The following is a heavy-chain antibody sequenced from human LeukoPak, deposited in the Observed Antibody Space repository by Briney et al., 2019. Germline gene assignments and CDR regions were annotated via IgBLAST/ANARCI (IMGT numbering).Heavy chain of an antibody. CDR3: ARGSSSYYFDY. D-gene: IGHD6-6*01. J-gene: IGHJ4*02. V-gene: IGHV3-30-3*01. CDR2: ISYDGSNK. CDR1: GFTISTYW. Sequence: GGSLRLSCTASGFTISTYWMSWVRQAPGKGLEWVAVISYDGSNKYYADSVKGRFTISRDNSKNTLYLQMNSLRAEDTAVYYCARGSSSYYFDYWGQGTLVTVSS.